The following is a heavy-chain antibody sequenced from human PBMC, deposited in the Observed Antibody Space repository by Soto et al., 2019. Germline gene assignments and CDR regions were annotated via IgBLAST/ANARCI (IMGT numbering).Heavy chain of an antibody. CDR2: INAGNGNT. J-gene: IGHJ6*02. CDR1: GYTFTSYA. V-gene: IGHV1-3*05. D-gene: IGHD3-3*01. Sequence: QVQLVQSGAEEKKPGASVKVSCKASGYTFTSYAMHWVRQAPGQRLEWMGWINAGNGNTKYSQKFQGRVTITRDTSXSXXYMELSSLRSEDTAVYYCARDYDFWSGYPRLGMDVWGQGTTVTVSS. CDR3: ARDYDFWSGYPRLGMDV.